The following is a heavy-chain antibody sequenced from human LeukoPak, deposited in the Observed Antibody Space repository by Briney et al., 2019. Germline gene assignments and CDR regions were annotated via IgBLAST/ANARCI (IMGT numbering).Heavy chain of an antibody. J-gene: IGHJ4*02. V-gene: IGHV3-30-3*01. Sequence: GRSLRLSCAASGFTFSSYAMHWVRQAPGKGLEWVAVISYDGSNKYYADSVKGRFTISRDNSKNTLYLQMNSLRAGDTAVYYCARDGYYYDSSGYYYIDYWGQGTLVTVSS. CDR3: ARDGYYYDSSGYYYIDY. CDR2: ISYDGSNK. CDR1: GFTFSSYA. D-gene: IGHD3-22*01.